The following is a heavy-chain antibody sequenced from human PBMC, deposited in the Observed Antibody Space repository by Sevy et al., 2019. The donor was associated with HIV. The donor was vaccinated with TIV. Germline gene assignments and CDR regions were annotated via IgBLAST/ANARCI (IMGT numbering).Heavy chain of an antibody. V-gene: IGHV3-23*01. CDR1: AFTFSRYA. CDR3: VKGIERYFAWLPRRAAFDI. CDR2: VTPSGGSP. Sequence: GGSLRLSCAASAFTFSRYAMSWVRQAPGKGLEWVSSVTPSGGSPYHADSVKGRVTASKDNSKNSLYLQMNSLRAEDTAVYYCVKGIERYFAWLPRRAAFDIWGQGTMVTVSS. J-gene: IGHJ3*02. D-gene: IGHD3-9*01.